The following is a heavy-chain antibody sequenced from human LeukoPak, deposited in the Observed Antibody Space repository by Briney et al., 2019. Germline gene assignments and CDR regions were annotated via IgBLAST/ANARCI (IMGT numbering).Heavy chain of an antibody. D-gene: IGHD5-12*01. CDR3: ARVTASGYDRAFGI. CDR2: IYYSGST. V-gene: IGHV4-59*01. Sequence: PSETLSLTCTVSGGSISSYYWSWIRQPPGKGLEWIGYIYYSGSTNYNPSLKSRVTISVDTSKNQFSLKLSSVTAADTAVYYCARVTASGYDRAFGIWGQGTMVTVSS. CDR1: GGSISSYY. J-gene: IGHJ3*02.